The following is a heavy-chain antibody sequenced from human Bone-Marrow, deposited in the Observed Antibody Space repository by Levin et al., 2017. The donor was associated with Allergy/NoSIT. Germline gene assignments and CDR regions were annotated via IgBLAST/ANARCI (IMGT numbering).Heavy chain of an antibody. CDR2: MNPNSGNT. CDR3: ARDRSSYTYVLRCVEWSD. CDR1: GYTFTSYD. Sequence: ASVKVSCKASGYTFTSYDINWVRQATGQGLEWMGWMNPNSGNTGYAQKFQGRVTITRNTSISTAYMELSSMRSEDTAVYYCARDRSSYTYVLRCVEWSDWGQGTLVTVSS. J-gene: IGHJ4*02. D-gene: IGHD3-3*01. V-gene: IGHV1-8*01.